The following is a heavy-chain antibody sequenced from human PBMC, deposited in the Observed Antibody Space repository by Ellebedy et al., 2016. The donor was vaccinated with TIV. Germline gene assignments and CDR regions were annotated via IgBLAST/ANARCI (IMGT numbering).Heavy chain of an antibody. CDR1: GFTFNSRG. D-gene: IGHD2/OR15-2a*01. Sequence: GESLKISCAASGFTFNSRGMNWVRQAPGKGLQWVSYISSDSRYRNYTDSVKGRFSISRDNAKNSLSLQMDSLRAEDTALYYCVTDRGEGGLLSFFDIWGRGAQVTVST. V-gene: IGHV3-21*01. J-gene: IGHJ4*02. CDR2: ISSDSRYR. CDR3: VTDRGEGGLLSFFDI.